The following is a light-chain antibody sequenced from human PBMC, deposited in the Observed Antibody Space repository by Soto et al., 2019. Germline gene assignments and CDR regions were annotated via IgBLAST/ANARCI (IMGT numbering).Light chain of an antibody. CDR1: STDVGAYNY. J-gene: IGLJ1*01. V-gene: IGLV2-14*01. Sequence: QSALTQPASVSGSPGPSITVSCPGNSTDVGAYNYVSWYQQHPGKAPKLMIFDVNNRPSGVSDRFSGSKSGNTASLTISGLQAEDEAEYYCSSYSSSSTLYVFGTGTKVTV. CDR2: DVN. CDR3: SSYSSSSTLYV.